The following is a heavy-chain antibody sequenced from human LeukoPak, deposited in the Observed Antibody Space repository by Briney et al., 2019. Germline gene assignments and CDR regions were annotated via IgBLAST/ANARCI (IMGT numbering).Heavy chain of an antibody. D-gene: IGHD4-23*01. CDR2: ISPDGSSA. Sequence: PGGSLRLSCAASGFSFSSYWMHWVRQAPGKGLVWVARISPDGSSALSADSVRGRFTISRDNADNTLYLQLNSLRAEDTAVYYCARVRGDYGGISDYWGQGTLVTVSS. CDR1: GFSFSSYW. J-gene: IGHJ4*02. V-gene: IGHV3-74*03. CDR3: ARVRGDYGGISDY.